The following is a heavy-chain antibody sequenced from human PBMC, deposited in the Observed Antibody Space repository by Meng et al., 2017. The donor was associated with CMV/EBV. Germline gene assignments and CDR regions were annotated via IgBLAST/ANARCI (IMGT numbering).Heavy chain of an antibody. CDR3: ARRDFGVVTGAGGLYYGMDV. J-gene: IGHJ6*02. CDR1: GYTFTSYG. D-gene: IGHD3-3*01. CDR2: ISAYNGNT. V-gene: IGHV1-18*01. Sequence: ASVKVSCKASGYTFTSYGISWVRQAPGQGLEWMGWISAYNGNTNYAQKLQGRVTMTTDTSTSTAYMELRSLRSDDTAVYYCARRDFGVVTGAGGLYYGMDVWGQGTTVTVSS.